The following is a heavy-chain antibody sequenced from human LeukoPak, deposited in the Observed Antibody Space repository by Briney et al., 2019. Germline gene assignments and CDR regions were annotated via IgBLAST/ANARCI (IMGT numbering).Heavy chain of an antibody. J-gene: IGHJ4*02. V-gene: IGHV3-48*02. D-gene: IGHD4-23*01. CDR1: GFTFSSYS. CDR2: ISSSSSTI. Sequence: GGSLRLSCAASGFTFSSYSMNWVRQAPGKGLEWVSYISSSSSTIYYADSVKDRFTISRDNAKNSLYLQMNSLRDEDTAVYYCARTRTTVAPYFDYWGQGTLVTVSS. CDR3: ARTRTTVAPYFDY.